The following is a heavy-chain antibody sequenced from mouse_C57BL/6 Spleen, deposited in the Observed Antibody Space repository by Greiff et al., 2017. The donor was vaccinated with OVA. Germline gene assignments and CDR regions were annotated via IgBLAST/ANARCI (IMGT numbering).Heavy chain of an antibody. CDR2: ISSGSSTI. CDR3: ARNPYYGSSPAWFAY. J-gene: IGHJ3*01. Sequence: EVQGVESGGGLVKPGGSLKLSCAASGFTFSDYGMHWVRQAPEKGLEWVAYISSGSSTIYYADTVKGRFTISRDNAKNTLFLQRTSLRSEDTAMYYWARNPYYGSSPAWFAYWGQGTLVTVSA. CDR1: GFTFSDYG. V-gene: IGHV5-17*01. D-gene: IGHD1-1*01.